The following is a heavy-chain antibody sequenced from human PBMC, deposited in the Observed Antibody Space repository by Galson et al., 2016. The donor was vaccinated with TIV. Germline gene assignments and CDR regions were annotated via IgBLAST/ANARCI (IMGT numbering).Heavy chain of an antibody. CDR2: IYYRGSN. CDR3: ARQDDYDKSGYV. V-gene: IGHV4-39*07. Sequence: SETLSLTCTVSGGSVSSSPSYWGWVRQPPGMGLEWIGTIYYRGSNYYNPSLSSRVTVSVDPSKTHFSLNLSSVTAADTAVYYCARQDDYDKSGYVWGLGILVTVSS. D-gene: IGHD3-22*01. CDR1: GGSVSSSPSY. J-gene: IGHJ4*02.